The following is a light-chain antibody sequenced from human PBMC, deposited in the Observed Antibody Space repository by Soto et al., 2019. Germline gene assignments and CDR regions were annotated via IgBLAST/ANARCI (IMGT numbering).Light chain of an antibody. V-gene: IGKV1-33*01. CDR3: QQYNNGPYT. CDR1: QDVNHY. J-gene: IGKJ2*01. Sequence: DIQMTQSPSSLSASVGDRVSITCRASQDVNHYLNWYQQKPGKAPRLVIYDTSTLEIGVPSRFGGTGSGTDFTFTIFGLQPEAFGTYYCQQYNNGPYTFGQGTKVEMK. CDR2: DTS.